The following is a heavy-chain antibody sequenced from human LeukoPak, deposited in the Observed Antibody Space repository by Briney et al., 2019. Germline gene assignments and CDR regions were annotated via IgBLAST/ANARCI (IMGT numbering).Heavy chain of an antibody. CDR1: GFTFSSYG. Sequence: GGSLRLSCAASGFTFSSYGMHWVRQAPGKWLEWVAFIRYDGSNKYYADSVKGRFTISRDNSKNTLYLQMNSLRAEDTAVYYCAKTRHCSGGSCYSYYMDVWGKGTTVTVSS. V-gene: IGHV3-30*02. D-gene: IGHD2-15*01. CDR2: IRYDGSNK. CDR3: AKTRHCSGGSCYSYYMDV. J-gene: IGHJ6*03.